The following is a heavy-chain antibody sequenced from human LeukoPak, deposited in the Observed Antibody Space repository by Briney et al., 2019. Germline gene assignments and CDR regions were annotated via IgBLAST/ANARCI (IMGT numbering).Heavy chain of an antibody. V-gene: IGHV1-8*01. D-gene: IGHD2-8*01. Sequence: ASVKLSCKASGYTFTSYDINWVRQAPGQGLEWMGSITPNRGPTASAHKFQDRVTITRNPSISTAYRELSSLRSEDTAVYYCAREEEMVYGDFDYWGQGTLVTVSS. J-gene: IGHJ4*02. CDR1: GYTFTSYD. CDR3: AREEEMVYGDFDY. CDR2: ITPNRGPT.